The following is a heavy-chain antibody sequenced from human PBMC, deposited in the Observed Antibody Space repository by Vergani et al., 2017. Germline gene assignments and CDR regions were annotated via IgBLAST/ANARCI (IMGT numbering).Heavy chain of an antibody. Sequence: QVQLQESGPGLVKPSETLSLTCTVSGGSISSYYWSWIRQPPGKGLEWIGYIYYSGSTNYNPSLKSRVTISVDTSKNQFSLKLSSVTAADTAVYYCARDRRGWGDWFDPWGQGTLVTVSS. CDR3: ARDRRGWGDWFDP. CDR1: GGSISSYY. J-gene: IGHJ5*02. V-gene: IGHV4-59*01. CDR2: IYYSGST. D-gene: IGHD3-16*01.